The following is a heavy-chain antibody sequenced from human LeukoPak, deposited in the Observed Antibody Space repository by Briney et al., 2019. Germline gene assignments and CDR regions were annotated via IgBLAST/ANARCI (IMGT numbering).Heavy chain of an antibody. CDR2: ISSSSRYI. V-gene: IGHV3-21*01. Sequence: PGGSLRLSCVTSGFTFSTYSMNWVRQAPGKGLEWVSSISSSSRYIYYADSVKGRFTISRDNAKNSLYLQMNSLRAEDTAVYYCARAPAHYYDSSDHYYVGESYFDYWGQGTLVTVSS. J-gene: IGHJ4*02. CDR3: ARAPAHYYDSSDHYYVGESYFDY. CDR1: GFTFSTYS. D-gene: IGHD3-22*01.